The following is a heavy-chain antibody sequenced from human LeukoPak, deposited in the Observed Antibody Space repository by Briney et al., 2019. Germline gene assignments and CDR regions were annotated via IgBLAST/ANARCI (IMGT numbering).Heavy chain of an antibody. J-gene: IGHJ4*02. CDR1: GYSISSGYY. Sequence: SETLSLTCTVSGYSISSGYYWGWIRQPPGKGLEWIGSIYHSGSTYYNPSHKSRVTISVDTSKNQFSLKLSSVTAADTAVYYCATPRGYSYGYVPYYFDYWGQGTLVTVSS. D-gene: IGHD5-18*01. CDR2: IYHSGST. CDR3: ATPRGYSYGYVPYYFDY. V-gene: IGHV4-38-2*02.